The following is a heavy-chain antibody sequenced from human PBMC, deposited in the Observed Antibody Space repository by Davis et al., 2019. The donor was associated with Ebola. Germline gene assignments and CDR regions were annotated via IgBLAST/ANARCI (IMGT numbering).Heavy chain of an antibody. CDR3: ARSLAVAGGMDV. CDR2: IWYDGSNK. Sequence: PGGSLRLSCAASGFTFSSYGMHWVRQAPGKGLEWVAVIWYDGSNKYYADSVKGRFTISRDNSKNTLYLQMNSLRAEDTAVYYCARSLAVAGGMDVWGKGTTVTVSS. D-gene: IGHD6-19*01. CDR1: GFTFSSYG. J-gene: IGHJ6*04. V-gene: IGHV3-33*01.